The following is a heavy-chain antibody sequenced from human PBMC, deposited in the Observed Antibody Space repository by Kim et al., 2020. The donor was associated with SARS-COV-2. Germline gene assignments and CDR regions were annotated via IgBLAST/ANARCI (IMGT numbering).Heavy chain of an antibody. D-gene: IGHD1-26*01. Sequence: SETLSLTCTVSGGSVSSGSYYWSWIRQPPGKGLEWIGYIYYSGSTNYNPSLKSRVTISVDTSKNQFSLKLSSVTAADTAVYYCARDRRVGPRLGDYFDYWGQGTLVTVSS. CDR3: ARDRRVGPRLGDYFDY. CDR1: GGSVSSGSYY. J-gene: IGHJ4*02. CDR2: IYYSGST. V-gene: IGHV4-61*01.